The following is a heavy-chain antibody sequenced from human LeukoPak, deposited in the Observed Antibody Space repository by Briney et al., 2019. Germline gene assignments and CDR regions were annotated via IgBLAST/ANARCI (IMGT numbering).Heavy chain of an antibody. D-gene: IGHD6-19*01. CDR3: ARNGHISAWSYYYYYVDV. J-gene: IGHJ6*03. Sequence: EASVKVSCKASGYTFTDYSMHWVRQAPGQGLEWMGWINPNSGGRKYAQKFQGGVTMTRDTSISTAYMELSGLGFDDTAVYYCARNGHISAWSYYYYYVDVWGIGTTVTVSS. V-gene: IGHV1-2*02. CDR1: GYTFTDYS. CDR2: INPNSGGR.